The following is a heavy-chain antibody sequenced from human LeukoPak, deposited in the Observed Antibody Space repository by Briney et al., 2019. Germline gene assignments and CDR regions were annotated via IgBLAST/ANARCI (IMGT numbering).Heavy chain of an antibody. D-gene: IGHD5-12*01. CDR1: GHDFPDYW. V-gene: IGHV5-51*01. CDR3: AARGSTNWFDP. Sequence: GESLKISCRASGHDFPDYWIGWVRQMPGKGLEWMGIIYPGDSDTRYSPSFQGQVTISADKSISTAYLQWSGLKASDTAMYYCAARGSTNWFDPWGQGTLVTVSS. J-gene: IGHJ5*02. CDR2: IYPGDSDT.